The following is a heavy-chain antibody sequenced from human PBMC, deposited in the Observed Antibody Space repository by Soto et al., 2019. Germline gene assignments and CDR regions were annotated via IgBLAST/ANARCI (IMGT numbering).Heavy chain of an antibody. Sequence: PGGSLRLSCAASGFTFSSYSMNWVRQAPGKGLEWVSYISSSSSTIYYADSVKGRFTISRDNAKNSLYLQMNSLRAEDTAVYYCARDRYSSRRAFDYWGQGTLVTVSS. CDR2: ISSSSSTI. J-gene: IGHJ4*02. D-gene: IGHD6-13*01. CDR3: ARDRYSSRRAFDY. V-gene: IGHV3-48*01. CDR1: GFTFSSYS.